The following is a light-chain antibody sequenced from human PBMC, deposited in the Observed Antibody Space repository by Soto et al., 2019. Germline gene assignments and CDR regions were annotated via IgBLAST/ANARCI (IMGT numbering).Light chain of an antibody. V-gene: IGKV3-15*01. CDR3: QQYDNWPWT. CDR2: GAS. CDR1: QGISDT. Sequence: EIQLTQSPSTLSVSAGGRATLSCRASQGISDTLAWYQQEPGQAPRLLIYGASRRATGFPARFSGSGSGTDFSLTIISRQSDDFSVYYCQQYDNWPWTFGGGTKVDIK. J-gene: IGKJ4*02.